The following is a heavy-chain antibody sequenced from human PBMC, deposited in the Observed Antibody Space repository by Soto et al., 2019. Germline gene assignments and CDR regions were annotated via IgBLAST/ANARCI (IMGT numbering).Heavy chain of an antibody. Sequence: GGSLRLSCAASGFTFSSYGMHWVRQAPGKGLEWVAVISYDGSNKYYADSVKGRFTISRDNSKNTLYLQMNSLRAEDTAVYYCAKDWGYCSSTSCYTVYYYYYGMDVWGQGTTVTVSS. CDR1: GFTFSSYG. V-gene: IGHV3-30*18. J-gene: IGHJ6*02. CDR2: ISYDGSNK. D-gene: IGHD2-2*02. CDR3: AKDWGYCSSTSCYTVYYYYYGMDV.